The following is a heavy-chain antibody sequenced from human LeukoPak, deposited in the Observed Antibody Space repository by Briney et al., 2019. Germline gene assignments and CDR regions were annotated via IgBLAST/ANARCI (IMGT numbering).Heavy chain of an antibody. CDR3: ARGGSYLSAFDI. Sequence: GGSLRLSCAASGFTFSNYGMHWVRQAPGKGLEWVAVIGSDGRTDYYADPVKGRFTISRDNSKNTLYLQMNSLRAEDTAVYYCARGGSYLSAFDIWGQGTMVTVSS. J-gene: IGHJ3*02. V-gene: IGHV3-33*08. CDR1: GFTFSNYG. CDR2: IGSDGRTD. D-gene: IGHD1-26*01.